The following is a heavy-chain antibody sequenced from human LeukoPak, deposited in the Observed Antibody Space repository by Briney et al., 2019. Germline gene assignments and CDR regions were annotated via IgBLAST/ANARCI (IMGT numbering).Heavy chain of an antibody. CDR3: ASSYYYDSSGYYQFDY. CDR2: IYYSGST. V-gene: IGHV4-39*01. CDR1: GGSISSSSYY. Sequence: SETLSLTCTVSGGSISSSSYYWGWIRQPPGKGLEWIGSIYYSGSTYYNPSLKSRVTISVDTSKNQFSLKLRSVTAADTAVYYCASSYYYDSSGYYQFDYWGQGTLDTVSS. J-gene: IGHJ4*02. D-gene: IGHD3-22*01.